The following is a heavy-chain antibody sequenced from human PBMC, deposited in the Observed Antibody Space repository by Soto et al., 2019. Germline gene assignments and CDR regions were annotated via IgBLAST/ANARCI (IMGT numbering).Heavy chain of an antibody. D-gene: IGHD3-10*01. J-gene: IGHJ6*02. CDR1: GYTFTSYA. V-gene: IGHV1-3*01. CDR3: ARDFMVRGVRDGYYYCYYGMDV. Sequence: ASVKVSCKASGYTFTSYAMHWVRQAPGQRLEWMGWTNAGNGNTKYSQKFQGRVTITRDTSASTAYMELSSLRSEDTAVYYCARDFMVRGVRDGYYYCYYGMDVWGQGATVTVYS. CDR2: TNAGNGNT.